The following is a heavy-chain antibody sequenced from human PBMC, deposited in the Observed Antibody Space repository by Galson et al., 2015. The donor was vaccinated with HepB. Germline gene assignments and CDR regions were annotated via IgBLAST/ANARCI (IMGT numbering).Heavy chain of an antibody. D-gene: IGHD2-2*01. CDR2: INPNSGGT. CDR3: AGDSAISSSTLDY. V-gene: IGHV1-2*02. CDR1: GYTFTGYY. Sequence: SVKVSCKASGYTFTGYYMHWVRQAPGQGLEWMGWINPNSGGTNYAQKFQGRVTMTRDTSISTAYMELSRLRSDDTAVYYCAGDSAISSSTLDYWGQGTLVTVSS. J-gene: IGHJ4*02.